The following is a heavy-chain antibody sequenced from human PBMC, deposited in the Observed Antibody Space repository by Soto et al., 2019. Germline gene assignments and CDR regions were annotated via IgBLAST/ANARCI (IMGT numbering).Heavy chain of an antibody. J-gene: IGHJ4*02. CDR3: ARGSDSSGFNYFDY. D-gene: IGHD6-19*01. CDR2: VNHSGST. CDR1: GGSFSGYY. V-gene: IGHV4-34*01. Sequence: ETLSLTCAVYGGSFSGYYWSWIRQPPGKGLEWIGEVNHSGSTNYNPSLKSRVTISVDTSKNQFSLKLSSVTAADTAVYYCARGSDSSGFNYFDYWGQGTLVTVSS.